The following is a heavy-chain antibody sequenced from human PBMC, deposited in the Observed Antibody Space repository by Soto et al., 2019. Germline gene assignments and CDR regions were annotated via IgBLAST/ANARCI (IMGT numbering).Heavy chain of an antibody. CDR3: ARVNYGSGSYGIFDY. Sequence: SSETLSLTCTVSGGSISSYYWSWIRQPPGKGLEWIGYIYYSGSTNYNPSLKSRVTISVDTSKNQFSLKLSSVTAADTAVYYCARVNYGSGSYGIFDYWGQGTLVTVSS. V-gene: IGHV4-59*01. J-gene: IGHJ4*02. CDR1: GGSISSYY. CDR2: IYYSGST. D-gene: IGHD3-10*01.